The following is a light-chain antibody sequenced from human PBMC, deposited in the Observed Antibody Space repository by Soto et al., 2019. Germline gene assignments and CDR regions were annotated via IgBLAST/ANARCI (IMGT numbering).Light chain of an antibody. V-gene: IGKV3-15*01. Sequence: EIVMTQSPATLSVSPGERATLSCRASQSISTELAWYQQKPGQPPRLLIYSASTRATGVPARFTGSGSGSEFTLTISGLHSEDFAVYYGQQGHNWPLTFGQGTRLEI. CDR1: QSISTE. J-gene: IGKJ2*01. CDR3: QQGHNWPLT. CDR2: SAS.